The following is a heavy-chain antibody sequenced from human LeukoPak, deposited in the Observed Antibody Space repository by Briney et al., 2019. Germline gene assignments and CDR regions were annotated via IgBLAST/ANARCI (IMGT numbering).Heavy chain of an antibody. Sequence: PSETLSLTCTVSGGSISSSSYYWGWIRQPPGKGLEWIGSIYYSGSTYYNPSLESRVTISVDTSKNQFSLKLSSVTAADTAVYYCALNGPFDYWGQGTLVTVSS. J-gene: IGHJ4*02. D-gene: IGHD2-8*01. V-gene: IGHV4-39*01. CDR2: IYYSGST. CDR1: GGSISSSSYY. CDR3: ALNGPFDY.